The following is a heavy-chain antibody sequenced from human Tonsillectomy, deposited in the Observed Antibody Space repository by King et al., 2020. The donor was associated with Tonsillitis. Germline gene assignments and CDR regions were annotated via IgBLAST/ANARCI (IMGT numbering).Heavy chain of an antibody. D-gene: IGHD3-22*01. CDR3: AKCPTKFYDSSGYWFGNWYFDL. J-gene: IGHJ2*01. CDR2: ISYDGSNK. V-gene: IGHV3-30*18. Sequence: VQLVESGGGVVQPGRSLRLSCAASGFTFSSYGIHWVRQAPGKGLEWVAVISYDGSNKYYADSVKGRFTISRDKSKNTLYLKMNSLRAEDTAVYYCAKCPTKFYDSSGYWFGNWYFDLWGRGTLVTVSS. CDR1: GFTFSSYG.